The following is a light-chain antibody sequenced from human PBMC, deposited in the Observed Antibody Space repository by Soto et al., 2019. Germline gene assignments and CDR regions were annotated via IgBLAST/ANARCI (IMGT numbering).Light chain of an antibody. CDR1: QSVSSSN. J-gene: IGKJ5*01. Sequence: EIVLTQPPGTLSLSPGERATLSCSASQSVSSSNLAWYQQKPGQAPRLLIYDASNRATGSTARFSGSGSWTDFTLTISSLEPEDFAVYYCQQRSNWPPITFGQGTRLEIK. V-gene: IGKV3-11*01. CDR3: QQRSNWPPIT. CDR2: DAS.